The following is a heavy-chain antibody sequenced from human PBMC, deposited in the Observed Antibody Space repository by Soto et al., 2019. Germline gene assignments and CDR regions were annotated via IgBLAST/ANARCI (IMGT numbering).Heavy chain of an antibody. J-gene: IGHJ4*02. V-gene: IGHV3-21*01. CDR1: GFTFSTYG. D-gene: IGHD2-8*01. Sequence: DVQVVESGGGQVEPGGSLRLSCAASGFTFSTYGMNWVRQAPGKGLEWVSFLSASSNYKYYADSVRGRFSISRNNAGSSLYLQMNGLSAEDTAVYYCARGRRSCNNVRGHGGVDYWGQGTLVTVSS. CDR2: LSASSNYK. CDR3: ARGRRSCNNVRGHGGVDY.